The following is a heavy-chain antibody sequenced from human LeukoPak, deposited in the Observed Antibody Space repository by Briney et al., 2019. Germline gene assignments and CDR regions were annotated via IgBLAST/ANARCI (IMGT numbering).Heavy chain of an antibody. J-gene: IGHJ4*02. V-gene: IGHV3-23*01. CDR1: GFTFSSYA. CDR3: ARSQGGYCSGGSCYSDIFDY. D-gene: IGHD2-15*01. CDR2: ISGSGGST. Sequence: GGSLRLSCAASGFTFSSYAMSWVRQAPGKGLEWVSAISGSGGSTYYADSVKGRFTISRDNSKNTLYLQMNSLRAEDTAVYYCARSQGGYCSGGSCYSDIFDYWGQGTLVTVSS.